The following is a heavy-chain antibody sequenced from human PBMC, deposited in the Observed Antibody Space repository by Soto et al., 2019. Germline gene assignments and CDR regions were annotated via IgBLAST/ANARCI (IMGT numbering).Heavy chain of an antibody. CDR1: SGSISSSNW. D-gene: IGHD2-15*01. Sequence: SETLSLTCAVSSGSISSSNWWSWVRQPPGKGLEWIGEIYHSGSTNYNPSLKSRVTISVDKSKNQFSLKLSSVTAADTAVYYCVGCYRDVGDAFDIWGQGTMVTVSS. CDR2: IYHSGST. V-gene: IGHV4-4*02. CDR3: VGCYRDVGDAFDI. J-gene: IGHJ3*02.